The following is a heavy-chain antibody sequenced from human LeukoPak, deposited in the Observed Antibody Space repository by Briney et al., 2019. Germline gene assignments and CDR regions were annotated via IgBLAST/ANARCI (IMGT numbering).Heavy chain of an antibody. D-gene: IGHD3-3*01. CDR2: ISYDGSNK. CDR1: GFTFSSYA. V-gene: IGHV3-30-3*01. J-gene: IGHJ6*03. CDR3: ARDHYDFWSGYYTGIEYYYYYMDV. Sequence: QSGGSLRLSCAASGFTFSSYAMHWVRQAPGKGLEWVAVISYDGSNKYYADSVKGRFTISRDNSKNTLYLQMNSLRAEDTAVYYCARDHYDFWSGYYTGIEYYYYYMDVWGKGTTVTVSS.